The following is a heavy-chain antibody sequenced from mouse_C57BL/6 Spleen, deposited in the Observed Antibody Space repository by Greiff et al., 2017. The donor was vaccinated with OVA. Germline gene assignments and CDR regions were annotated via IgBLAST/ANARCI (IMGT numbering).Heavy chain of an antibody. J-gene: IGHJ4*01. Sequence: EVQLQQSGPELVKPGASVKISCKASGYTFTDYYMNWVKQSHGKSLEWIGDINPNNGGTSYNQKFKGKATLTVDKSSSTAYMELRSLTSEDSAVYYCARLELIFYAMDYWGQGTSVTVSS. CDR3: ARLELIFYAMDY. V-gene: IGHV1-26*01. CDR1: GYTFTDYY. D-gene: IGHD1-1*01. CDR2: INPNNGGT.